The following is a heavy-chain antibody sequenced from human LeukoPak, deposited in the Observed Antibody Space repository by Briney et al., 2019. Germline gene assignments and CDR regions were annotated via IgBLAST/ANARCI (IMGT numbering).Heavy chain of an antibody. D-gene: IGHD4-11*01. CDR2: VSGSGDNT. CDR3: ARWGNDYSQFDS. J-gene: IGHJ4*02. CDR1: GFTFSNYA. V-gene: IGHV3-23*01. Sequence: GGSLRLSCAASGFTFSNYAMTWVRQAPGKGLEWVSVVSGSGDNTNYADSVKGRFTISRDNSKNTLFLQMNSLRTEDTAVYFCARWGNDYSQFDSWGQGTLVTVS.